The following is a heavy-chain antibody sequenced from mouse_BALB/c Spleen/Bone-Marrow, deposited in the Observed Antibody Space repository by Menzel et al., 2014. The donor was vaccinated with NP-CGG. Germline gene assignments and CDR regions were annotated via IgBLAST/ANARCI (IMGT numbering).Heavy chain of an antibody. CDR2: ISPGSGGT. D-gene: IGHD4-1*01. J-gene: IGHJ4*01. CDR3: ARCLTGTSAMNY. V-gene: IGHV1-54*01. CDR1: GYALTNYL. Sequence: QVQLQQSGAELVRPGTSVKVSCKASGYALTNYLIEWVKQRPGQGLEWIGVISPGSGGTNYNEKFKAKATLTADKSSSTAYMQLSSLTSDDSAVYFCARCLTGTSAMNYWGQGTSVTVSS.